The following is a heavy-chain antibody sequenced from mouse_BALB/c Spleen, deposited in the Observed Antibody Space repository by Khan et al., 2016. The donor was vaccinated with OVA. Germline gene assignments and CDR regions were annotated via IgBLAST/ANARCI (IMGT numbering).Heavy chain of an antibody. CDR1: GYSITNEYA. Sequence: VQLQESGPGLVKPSQSLSLTCTVTGYSITNEYAWNWIRQFPGNKLEWMGYINYSGNTRSNPSLKSRTSITRDTSKNQFYLQLNYVNTEDTATYYCARDDYSYYDPFPYWGQGTLVTVSA. CDR3: ARDDYSYYDPFPY. CDR2: INYSGNT. J-gene: IGHJ3*01. D-gene: IGHD2-4*01. V-gene: IGHV3-2*02.